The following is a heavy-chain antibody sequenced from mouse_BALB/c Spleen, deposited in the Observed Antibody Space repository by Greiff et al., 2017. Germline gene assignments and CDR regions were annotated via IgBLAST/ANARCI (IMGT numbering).Heavy chain of an antibody. Sequence: QVQLQQSGAELVKPGASVKLSCKASGYTFTSYYMHWVKQRPGQGLEWIGYINPSSGYTEYNQKFKDKTTLTADKSSSTAYMQLSSLTSEDSAVYYCARSAGITTVVARRYFDVWGAGTTVTVSS. CDR2: INPSSGYT. CDR1: GYTFTSYY. D-gene: IGHD1-1*01. V-gene: IGHV1-4*02. CDR3: ARSAGITTVVARRYFDV. J-gene: IGHJ1*01.